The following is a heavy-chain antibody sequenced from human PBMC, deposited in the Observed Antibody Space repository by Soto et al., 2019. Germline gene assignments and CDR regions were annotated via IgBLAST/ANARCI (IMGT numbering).Heavy chain of an antibody. V-gene: IGHV3-74*01. CDR2: VSGDGSST. Sequence: PGGSLRLSCAASGFTFSSSWMHWVRQAPGKGLVWVSRVSGDGSSTNYADSVKGRFTVSRDNAKNTLYLQMNSLRAEDAAVYYCPLPPPDREYGVFDFCPGGRETLVTFS. D-gene: IGHD3-3*01. J-gene: IGHJ4*02. CDR1: GFTFSSSW. CDR3: PLPPPDREYGVFDFCP.